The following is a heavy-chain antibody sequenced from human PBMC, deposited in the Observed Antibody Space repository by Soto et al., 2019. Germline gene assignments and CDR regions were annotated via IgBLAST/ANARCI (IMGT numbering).Heavy chain of an antibody. D-gene: IGHD2-15*01. CDR1: GGSISSGGYY. Sequence: PWETLSLTCTVSGGSISSGGYYWSWIRQHPGKGLEWIGYIYYSGSTYYNPSLKSRVTISVDTSKNQFSLKLSSVTAADTAVYYCARADSTSAFDIWGQGTMVTVSS. CDR3: ARADSTSAFDI. CDR2: IYYSGST. V-gene: IGHV4-31*03. J-gene: IGHJ3*02.